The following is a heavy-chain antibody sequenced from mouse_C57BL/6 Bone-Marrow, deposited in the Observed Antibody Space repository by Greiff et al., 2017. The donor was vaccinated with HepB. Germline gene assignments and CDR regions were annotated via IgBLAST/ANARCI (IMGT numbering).Heavy chain of an antibody. Sequence: QVQLQQSGAELVRPGTSVKVSCKASGYAFTNYLIEWVKQRPGQGLEWIGVINPGSGGTNYNEKFKGKATLTADKSSSTAYMQLSSLTSEDSAVYFCARKYYAMDYWGQGTSVTVSS. CDR3: ARKYYAMDY. J-gene: IGHJ4*01. CDR1: GYAFTNYL. V-gene: IGHV1-54*01. CDR2: INPGSGGT.